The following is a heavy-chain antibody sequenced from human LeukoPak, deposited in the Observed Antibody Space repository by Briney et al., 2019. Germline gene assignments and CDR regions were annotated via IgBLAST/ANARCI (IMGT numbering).Heavy chain of an antibody. J-gene: IGHJ4*02. D-gene: IGHD2-15*01. CDR1: GFSVSSNY. CDR2: IYSGGTT. V-gene: IGHV3-53*01. Sequence: GGSLRLSCAASGFSVSSNYMSWVRQAPGKGLEWVSVIYSGGTTYYADSVKGRFTISRDNSKNTLYLQLSSLRAEDTAVYYCARDYCSGGSCYFEYWGQGTLVTVSS. CDR3: ARDYCSGGSCYFEY.